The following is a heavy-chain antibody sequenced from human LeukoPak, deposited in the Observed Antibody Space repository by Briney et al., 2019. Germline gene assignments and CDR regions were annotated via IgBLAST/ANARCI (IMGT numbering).Heavy chain of an antibody. CDR3: ARQVYYYGSGSYADF. Sequence: PSETLSLTCTVSAGSISSSRYYWGWIRQPPGKGLEWIGSIYSSGSTYYNPSVKSRVTISVDTSKNQFSLKLSSVTAADTAVYYCARQVYYYGSGSYADFWGQGTLVTVSS. V-gene: IGHV4-39*01. CDR2: IYSSGST. CDR1: AGSISSSRYY. D-gene: IGHD3-10*01. J-gene: IGHJ4*02.